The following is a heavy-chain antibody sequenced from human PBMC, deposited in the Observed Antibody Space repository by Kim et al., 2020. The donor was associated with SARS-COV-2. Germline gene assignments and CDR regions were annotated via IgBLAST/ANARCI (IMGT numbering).Heavy chain of an antibody. CDR3: AREIPSNYVIHTLYYYYYYGMDV. J-gene: IGHJ6*02. V-gene: IGHV3-30*04. CDR1: GFTFSSYA. CDR2: ISYDGSNK. Sequence: GGSLRLSCAASGFTFSSYAMHWVRQAPGKGLEWVAVISYDGSNKYYADSVKGRFTISRDNSKNTLYLQMNSLRAEDTAVYYCAREIPSNYVIHTLYYYYYYGMDVWGQGTTVTVSS. D-gene: IGHD4-4*01.